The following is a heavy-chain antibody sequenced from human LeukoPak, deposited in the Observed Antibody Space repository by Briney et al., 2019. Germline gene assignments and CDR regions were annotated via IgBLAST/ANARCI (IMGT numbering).Heavy chain of an antibody. CDR3: ARDRIYADYVDY. V-gene: IGHV3-21*01. CDR1: GFTFSGYS. J-gene: IGHJ4*02. D-gene: IGHD5/OR15-5a*01. CDR2: ISSSSSYI. Sequence: PGGSLRLSCAASGFTFSGYSMNWVRQAPGPGLEWVSSISSSSSYIYYADSVKGRFTISRDNAKNSLYLQMNSLRAEDTALYYCARDRIYADYVDYGGQGTLVTVSS.